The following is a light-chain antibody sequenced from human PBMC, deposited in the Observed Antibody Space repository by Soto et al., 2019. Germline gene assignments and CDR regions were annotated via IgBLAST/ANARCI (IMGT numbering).Light chain of an antibody. J-gene: IGKJ1*01. Sequence: EVVLTQSPVTLSLSPGDRATLSCRASQSISSSYLAWYQQKPGQAPRLLIYGTFNRATRIPDRFSGDGSGTDFTLTINRLEPEDLAVYFCQQCGLSPRTFGQGTNV. CDR2: GTF. CDR3: QQCGLSPRT. V-gene: IGKV3-20*01. CDR1: QSISSSY.